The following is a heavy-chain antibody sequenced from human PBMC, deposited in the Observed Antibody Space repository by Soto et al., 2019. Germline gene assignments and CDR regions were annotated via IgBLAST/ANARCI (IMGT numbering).Heavy chain of an antibody. CDR1: GDSISAVDYF. D-gene: IGHD2-15*01. J-gene: IGHJ5*01. Sequence: ASETLSLTCSVSGDSISAVDYFGAWIRQPPGQALEYIGYIYKSATTYYNPSFESRVAISLDTSKSQFSLNVTSVTAADTAVYFCARGRYCLTGRCFPNWFDSWGQGTLVTVSS. V-gene: IGHV4-30-4*01. CDR3: ARGRYCLTGRCFPNWFDS. CDR2: IYKSATT.